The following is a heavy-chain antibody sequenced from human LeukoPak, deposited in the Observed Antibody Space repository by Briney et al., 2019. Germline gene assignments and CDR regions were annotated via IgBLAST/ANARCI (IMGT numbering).Heavy chain of an antibody. CDR1: GGSFSGYY. CDR2: INHSGST. D-gene: IGHD2-15*01. V-gene: IGHV4-34*01. J-gene: IGHJ4*02. CDR3: ARGPYCSGGSCYPYYFDY. Sequence: SETLSLTCAVYGGSFSGYYWSWIRQPPGKGLEWIGEINHSGSTNYNPSLKSRVTISVDTSKNQFSLKLSSVTAADTAVYYCARGPYCSGGSCYPYYFDYWGQGTLVTASS.